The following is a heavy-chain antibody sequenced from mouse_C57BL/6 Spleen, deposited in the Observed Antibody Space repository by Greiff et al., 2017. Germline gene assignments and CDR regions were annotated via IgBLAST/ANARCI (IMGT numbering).Heavy chain of an antibody. CDR2: IDPSDSYT. CDR3: ARTGSSAWFAY. J-gene: IGHJ3*01. D-gene: IGHD1-3*01. V-gene: IGHV1-59*01. CDR1: GYTFTSYW. Sequence: QVQLQQPGAELVRPGTSVKLSCKASGYTFTSYWMHWVKQRPGQGLEWIGVIDPSDSYTNYNQKFKGKATLTVDTSSSTAYMQLSSLTSEDSAVYYCARTGSSAWFAYWGQGTLVTVSA.